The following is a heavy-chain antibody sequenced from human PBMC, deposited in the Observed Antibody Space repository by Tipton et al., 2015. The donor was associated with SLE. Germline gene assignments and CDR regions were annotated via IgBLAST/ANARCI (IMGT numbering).Heavy chain of an antibody. D-gene: IGHD5-24*01. CDR2: IYHSGST. V-gene: IGHV4-38-2*02. Sequence: TLSLTCTVSGYSISSGFYWGWIRQPPEKGLEWIGNIYHSGSTFYNPSLKSRVTISVDTSKNQFSLKLSSVTAADTAVYYCARGDGYNFDYWGQGTLVTVSS. J-gene: IGHJ4*02. CDR3: ARGDGYNFDY. CDR1: GYSISSGFY.